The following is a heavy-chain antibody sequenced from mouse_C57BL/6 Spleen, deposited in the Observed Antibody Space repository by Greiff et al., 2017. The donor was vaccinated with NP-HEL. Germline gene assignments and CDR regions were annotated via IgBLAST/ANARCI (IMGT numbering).Heavy chain of an antibody. V-gene: IGHV1-82*01. J-gene: IGHJ2*01. CDR3: ARGSYGSSYLDD. CDR2: IYPGDGDT. CDR1: GYAFSSSW. D-gene: IGHD1-1*01. Sequence: QVQLQQSGPELVKPGASVKISCKASGYAFSSSWMNWVKQRPGKGLEWIGRIYPGDGDTNSNGKFKGKATLTAEKSSSTAYMQLSSLTSKDSAVYFCARGSYGSSYLDDWGQGTTLTVSS.